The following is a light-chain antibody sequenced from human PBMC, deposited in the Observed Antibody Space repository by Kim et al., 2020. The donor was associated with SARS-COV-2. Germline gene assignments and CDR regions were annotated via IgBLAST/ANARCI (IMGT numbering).Light chain of an antibody. Sequence: GECITISFNGTSSDVGGDTYVLWYQQPPGKAPKLMIYGVSNRPSGVSNRFSGSKSGNTASLTISGLQAEDEADYYCSSYTTSTSVVFGGGTKLTVL. CDR2: GVS. CDR3: SSYTTSTSVV. J-gene: IGLJ2*01. CDR1: SSDVGGDTY. V-gene: IGLV2-14*03.